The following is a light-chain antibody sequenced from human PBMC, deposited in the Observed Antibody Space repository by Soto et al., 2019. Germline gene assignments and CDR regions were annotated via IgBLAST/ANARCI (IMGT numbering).Light chain of an antibody. CDR1: SSDVGANIF. CDR3: SSFTTDSTYV. Sequence: QSVLTQPASVSGSPGQSITISCTGTSSDVGANIFVSWYQQHPGKVPKPMIYTVSSRPSGVSQRFSGSKSGNTASLTISGLQAEDEADYYCSSFTTDSTYVFGTGTKV. V-gene: IGLV2-14*01. J-gene: IGLJ1*01. CDR2: TVS.